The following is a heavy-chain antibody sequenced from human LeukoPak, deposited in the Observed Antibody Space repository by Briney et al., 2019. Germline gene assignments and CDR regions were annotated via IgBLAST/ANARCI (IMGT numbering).Heavy chain of an antibody. V-gene: IGHV1-69*13. CDR3: ARGRVGATSDAFDI. CDR1: RGTFSSYA. D-gene: IGHD1-26*01. J-gene: IGHJ3*02. CDR2: IIPIFGTA. Sequence: SVKVSCKASRGTFSSYAISWVRQAPGQGLEWMGGIIPIFGTANYAQKFQGRVTITADESTSTAYMELSSLRSEDTAVYYCARGRVGATSDAFDIWGQGTMVTVSS.